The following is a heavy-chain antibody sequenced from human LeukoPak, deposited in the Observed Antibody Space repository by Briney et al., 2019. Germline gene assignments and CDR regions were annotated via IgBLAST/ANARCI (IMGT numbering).Heavy chain of an antibody. CDR1: GFTFSSYA. CDR3: ARGVIDVAGTLDS. V-gene: IGHV3-64*01. Sequence: GGSLRLSCGASGFTFSSYAMHWVRQAPGKGPEYVSTINRSGGDTYYANSVKGRFTVSGDNSENTMYLQMGSLRPEDTAVYYCARGVIDVAGTLDSWGQGAPVTVSS. D-gene: IGHD1-7*01. J-gene: IGHJ4*02. CDR2: INRSGGDT.